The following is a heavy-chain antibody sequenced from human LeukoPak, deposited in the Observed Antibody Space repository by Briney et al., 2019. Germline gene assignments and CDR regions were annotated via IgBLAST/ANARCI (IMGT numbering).Heavy chain of an antibody. Sequence: SETLSLTCTVSGGSISSGFYYWSWIRQPAGKGLEWIGRIYSSGSTNYNPSLKSRVTISVDTSKNQFSLKLSLVTDADTAVYYCARSYYDYVWGSYRFSRWGQGTLVTVSS. D-gene: IGHD3-16*02. J-gene: IGHJ4*02. V-gene: IGHV4-61*02. CDR3: ARSYYDYVWGSYRFSR. CDR2: IYSSGST. CDR1: GGSISSGFYY.